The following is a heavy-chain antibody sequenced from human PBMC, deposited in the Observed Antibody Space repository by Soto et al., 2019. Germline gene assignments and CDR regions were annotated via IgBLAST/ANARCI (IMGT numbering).Heavy chain of an antibody. V-gene: IGHV4-34*01. CDR1: GGSFRNYY. J-gene: IGHJ5*02. Sequence: SETLSLTCGVYGGSFRNYYWIWVRQPPGKGLEWIGEVNHSGEATYNPSLQSRITISLDTSNNQFSLKMTSVTAADTAMYFCTRAGRFPRSWFDPWGQGTQVTVSS. CDR3: TRAGRFPRSWFDP. CDR2: VNHSGEA. D-gene: IGHD3-10*01.